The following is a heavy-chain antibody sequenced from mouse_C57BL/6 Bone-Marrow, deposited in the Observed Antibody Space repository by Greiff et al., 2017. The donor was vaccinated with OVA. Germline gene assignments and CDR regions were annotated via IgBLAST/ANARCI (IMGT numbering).Heavy chain of an antibody. CDR3: ARGDDGYNYYAMDY. J-gene: IGHJ4*01. CDR1: GYTFTSYW. V-gene: IGHV1-64*01. CDR2: IHPNSGST. Sequence: QVQLQQPGAELVKPGASVKLSCKASGYTFTSYWMHWVKQRPGQGLEWIGMIHPNSGSTNYNEKFKSKATLTVDKSSSAAYMQLSSLTSEDSAVYYCARGDDGYNYYAMDYWGQGTSVTVSS. D-gene: IGHD2-3*01.